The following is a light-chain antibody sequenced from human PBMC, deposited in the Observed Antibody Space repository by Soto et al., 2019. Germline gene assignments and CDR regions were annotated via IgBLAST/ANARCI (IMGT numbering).Light chain of an antibody. CDR1: QDISNY. Sequence: DIQMTQSPSSLSASVGDRVTITCQASQDISNYLNWYQQKPGKAPKLLIYDAYNLETGLPSRFSGSGSGTDFTFTISSLQPEDIATYYCQQYDNLPFTFGPGTKVDIK. CDR2: DAY. J-gene: IGKJ3*01. CDR3: QQYDNLPFT. V-gene: IGKV1-33*01.